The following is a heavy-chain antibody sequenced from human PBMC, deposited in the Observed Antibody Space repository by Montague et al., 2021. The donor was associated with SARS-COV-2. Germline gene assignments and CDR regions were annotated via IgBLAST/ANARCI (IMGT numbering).Heavy chain of an antibody. Sequence: SETLSLTCTVSGGSISSSSYYWVWIRPPPGQGLEWIGSLYYSGSTYYNPSLKSRVTISVDASKNPFSLKLSSVTAADTAVYYCASPTYYYDSSGSDAFDIWGQGTMVTVSS. CDR3: ASPTYYYDSSGSDAFDI. V-gene: IGHV4-39*01. J-gene: IGHJ3*02. D-gene: IGHD3-22*01. CDR1: GGSISSSSYY. CDR2: LYYSGST.